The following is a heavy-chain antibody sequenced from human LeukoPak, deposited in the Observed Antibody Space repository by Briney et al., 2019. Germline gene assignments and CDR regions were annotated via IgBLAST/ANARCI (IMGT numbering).Heavy chain of an antibody. CDR1: GFTFSSYA. J-gene: IGHJ3*02. CDR2: ISGSGGST. V-gene: IGHV3-23*01. D-gene: IGHD6-13*01. CDR3: AKDRLVQQLYFVSAFDI. Sequence: QPGGSLRLSCAASGFTFSSYAMSWVRQAPGKGLEWVSAISGSGGSTYYADSVKGRFTISRDNSKNTLYLQMNSLRAEDTAVYYCAKDRLVQQLYFVSAFDIWGQGTMVTVSS.